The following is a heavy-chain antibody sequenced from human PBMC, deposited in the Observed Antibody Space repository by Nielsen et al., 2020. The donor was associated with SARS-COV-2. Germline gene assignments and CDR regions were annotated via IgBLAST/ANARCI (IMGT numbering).Heavy chain of an antibody. D-gene: IGHD3-3*01. J-gene: IGHJ6*02. CDR3: ARSTKYYDFWSGRQSGYYYYGMDV. Sequence: VRQMPGKGLEWMGIIYPGDSDTRYSPSFQGQVTISADKSISTAYLQWSSLKASDTAMYYCARSTKYYDFWSGRQSGYYYYGMDVWGQGTTVTVSS. V-gene: IGHV5-51*01. CDR2: IYPGDSDT.